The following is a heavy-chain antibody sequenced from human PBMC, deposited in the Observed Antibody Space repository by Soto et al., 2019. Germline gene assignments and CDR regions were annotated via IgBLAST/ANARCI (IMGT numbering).Heavy chain of an antibody. CDR1: GGTSSNFF. CDR3: ARPKRSGYDRGDSYYHTMDV. Sequence: QMRLVQSGAEVQNSGSSVKVSCKASGGTSSNFFITWVRQVPGQGLEWLGGILPMFGAVKYAQKFQDRLTNTADRSTNTASMELGSLRSEDTAVYYCARPKRSGYDRGDSYYHTMDVWGHGTTVTVS. D-gene: IGHD3-3*01. J-gene: IGHJ6*02. V-gene: IGHV1-69*06. CDR2: ILPMFGAV.